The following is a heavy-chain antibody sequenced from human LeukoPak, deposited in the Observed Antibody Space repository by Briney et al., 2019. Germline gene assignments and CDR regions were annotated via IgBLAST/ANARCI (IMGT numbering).Heavy chain of an antibody. J-gene: IGHJ6*03. CDR2: INSDGCST. CDR1: GITLSPYC. V-gene: IGHV3-74*01. D-gene: IGHD3-10*01. CDR3: AREITCPDGTDCSCMDV. Sequence: GGSLRLSCAASGITLSPYCMHWVRQIPGKGRAWISRINSDGCSTAYANSVKGLFTISRDNANNMLYLQMNTLRADDTAVYYCAREITCPDGTDCSCMDVWGKGSTVTVSS.